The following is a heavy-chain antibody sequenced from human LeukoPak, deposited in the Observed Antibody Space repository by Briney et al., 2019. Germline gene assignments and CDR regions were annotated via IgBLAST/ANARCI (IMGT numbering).Heavy chain of an antibody. CDR3: AREDDVDTTSVAGCLDF. J-gene: IGHJ4*02. D-gene: IGHD5-18*01. CDR2: INPNSGGT. Sequence: ASVKVSCKASGYTFTGYYMHWVRQAPGQGLEWVGWINPNSGGTNYAQKFQGRVTMTWDTSITTAYMELSRLRSDDSAVYYCAREDDVDTTSVAGCLDFWGQGTLVTVSS. V-gene: IGHV1-2*02. CDR1: GYTFTGYY.